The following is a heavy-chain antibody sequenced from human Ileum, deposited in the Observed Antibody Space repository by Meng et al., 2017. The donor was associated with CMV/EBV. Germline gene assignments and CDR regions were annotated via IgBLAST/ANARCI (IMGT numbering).Heavy chain of an antibody. D-gene: IGHD6-19*01. CDR3: ARVRSPIQYSSGRVDLDY. J-gene: IGHJ4*02. V-gene: IGHV1-46*01. CDR1: GYTFTSYY. Sequence: ASVKVSCKASGYTFTSYYIHWVRQAPGQGLEWMGIINPSDGSTSYAQKFQGRVTMIRVTSTSTLYMKLSSLRSEDTAMYYCARVRSPIQYSSGRVDLDYWGQGTLVTVSS. CDR2: INPSDGST.